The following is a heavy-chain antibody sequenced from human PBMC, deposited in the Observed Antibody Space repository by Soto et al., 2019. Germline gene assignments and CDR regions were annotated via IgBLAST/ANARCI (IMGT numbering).Heavy chain of an antibody. CDR1: VGSISSGGYY. V-gene: IGHV4-31*03. J-gene: IGHJ4*02. D-gene: IGHD5-18*01. Sequence: QVQLQESGPGLVKPSQTLSLTCTVSVGSISSGGYYWSWIRPHPGKGLEWIGYIYYSGSTYYNPSLKSRVTISVDTSKNQFSLKLSSVTAADTAVYYCARSLSVDTAMVYGYWGQGTLVTVSS. CDR2: IYYSGST. CDR3: ARSLSVDTAMVYGY.